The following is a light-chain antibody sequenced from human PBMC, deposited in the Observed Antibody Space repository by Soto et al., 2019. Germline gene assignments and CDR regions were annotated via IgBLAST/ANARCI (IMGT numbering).Light chain of an antibody. CDR3: QQSNIYSDA. V-gene: IGKV1-5*03. CDR1: QTISSW. J-gene: IGKJ1*01. Sequence: DIQMTQSPSTLSGSVGDRVTITCRASQTISSWLAWYQQKPGKAPKLLIYKASTLKSGVPSRFSGSGSGTEFTLTISSLQPDDFATYYRQQSNIYSDAFGLGT. CDR2: KAS.